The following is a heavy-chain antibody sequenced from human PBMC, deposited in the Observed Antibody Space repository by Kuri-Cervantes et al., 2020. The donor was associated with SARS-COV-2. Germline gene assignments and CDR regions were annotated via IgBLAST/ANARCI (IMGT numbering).Heavy chain of an antibody. CDR2: ISSSSSYT. Sequence: GSLRLSCAASGFTFSDYYMSWIRQAPGKGLEWVSYISSSSSYTNYADSVKGRFTISRDNAKNSLYLQMNSLRAEDTAVYYCARDRLPTEVAAAFVYYYYGMDVWGQGTTVTVSS. D-gene: IGHD6-13*01. CDR3: ARDRLPTEVAAAFVYYYYGMDV. CDR1: GFTFSDYY. J-gene: IGHJ6*02. V-gene: IGHV3-11*06.